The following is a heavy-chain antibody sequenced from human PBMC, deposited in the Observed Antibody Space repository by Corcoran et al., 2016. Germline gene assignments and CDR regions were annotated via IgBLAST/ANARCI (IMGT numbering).Heavy chain of an antibody. CDR1: GGSFSGYY. D-gene: IGHD6-6*01. CDR2: INHSGST. V-gene: IGHV4-34*01. Sequence: QVQLQQWGAGLLKPSEILSLTCAVYGGSFSGYYWSWIRQPPGKGLGWIGEINHSGSTNYNPSLKSRVTISVDTSKNQFSLKLSSVTAADTAVYYCARGRVAARRWFDPWGQGTLVTVSS. J-gene: IGHJ5*02. CDR3: ARGRVAARRWFDP.